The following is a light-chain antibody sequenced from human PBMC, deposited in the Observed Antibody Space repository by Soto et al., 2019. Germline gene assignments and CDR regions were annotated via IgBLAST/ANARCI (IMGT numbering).Light chain of an antibody. Sequence: IVMTQSPATLSVSPGERATLSCSASQTVRNNYLAWYQQKPGQAPRLLIYDASSRATGIPDRFSGSGSGTHFTLTISRLEPEDFAVYYCQQYGGSPRTFGQGTKVDIK. CDR1: QTVRNNY. CDR3: QQYGGSPRT. CDR2: DAS. V-gene: IGKV3-20*01. J-gene: IGKJ1*01.